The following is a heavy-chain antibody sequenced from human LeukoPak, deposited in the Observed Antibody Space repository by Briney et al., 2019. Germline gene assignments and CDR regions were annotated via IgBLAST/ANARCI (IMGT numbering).Heavy chain of an antibody. CDR1: GYTFTSYY. J-gene: IGHJ6*02. Sequence: ASVKVSCKASGYTFTSYYMHWVRQAPGQGLEWMGIINPSGGSTSYAQKFQGRVTMTRDTSTSTVYMELSSLRSEDTAVYYCGRDQGLLPDYYYGMDVWGQGTTVTVSS. CDR2: INPSGGST. V-gene: IGHV1-46*01. D-gene: IGHD1-26*01. CDR3: GRDQGLLPDYYYGMDV.